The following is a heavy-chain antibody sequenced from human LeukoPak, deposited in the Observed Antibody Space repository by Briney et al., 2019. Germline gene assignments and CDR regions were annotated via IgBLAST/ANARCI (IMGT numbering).Heavy chain of an antibody. J-gene: IGHJ4*02. D-gene: IGHD2-15*01. CDR2: IYYSGST. V-gene: IGHV4-59*08. Sequence: SETLSLTCTVSGGSITGYYWSWIRQPPGKGLEWIRYIYYSGSTNYNPSLKSRVTISVDTSKNQFSLKLSSVTAADTAVYYCARHTLVAASSFDYWGQGTLVTVSS. CDR1: GGSITGYY. CDR3: ARHTLVAASSFDY.